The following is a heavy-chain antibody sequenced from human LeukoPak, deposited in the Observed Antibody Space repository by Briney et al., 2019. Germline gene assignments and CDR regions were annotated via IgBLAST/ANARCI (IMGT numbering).Heavy chain of an antibody. V-gene: IGHV4-30-2*01. CDR3: ARVTYSMIESYYAFDI. CDR1: GGSISDGDHY. D-gene: IGHD3-22*01. J-gene: IGHJ3*02. Sequence: PSQTLSLTCTVSGGSISDGDHYWSWIRQPPGKGLEWIGYRFHSGNAYYNPSLKSRVTISVDTSKNQFSLKLSSVTAADTAVYYCARVTYSMIESYYAFDIWGQGTMVTVSS. CDR2: RFHSGNA.